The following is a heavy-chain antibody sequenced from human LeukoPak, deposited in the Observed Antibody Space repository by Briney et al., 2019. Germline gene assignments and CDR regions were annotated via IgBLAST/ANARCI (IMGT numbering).Heavy chain of an antibody. V-gene: IGHV3-7*01. CDR2: IKQDGSEK. CDR1: GFTFSSYW. D-gene: IGHD6-19*01. CDR3: ARESVVAGTDDAFDI. J-gene: IGHJ3*02. Sequence: GGSLRLSCAASGFTFSSYWMSWVRQAPGKGLEWLANIKQDGSEKYYVDSVKGRFTISRDNAKNSLYLQMNSLRAEDTAVYYCARESVVAGTDDAFDIWGQGTMVTVSS.